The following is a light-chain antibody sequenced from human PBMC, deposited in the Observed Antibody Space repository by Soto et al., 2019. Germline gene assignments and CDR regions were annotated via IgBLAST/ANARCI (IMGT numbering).Light chain of an antibody. J-gene: IGLJ3*02. V-gene: IGLV1-40*01. CDR1: SSNIGAGYD. Sequence: QSVLTQPPSVSGAPGQRVTISCTGSSSNIGAGYDVHWYQQLPGTAPKLLIYGNSNRPSGVPDRFSGSKSGTSASLAITGLQAEDEADYHCQSYDSSLSGSVFGGGTKVNVL. CDR2: GNS. CDR3: QSYDSSLSGSV.